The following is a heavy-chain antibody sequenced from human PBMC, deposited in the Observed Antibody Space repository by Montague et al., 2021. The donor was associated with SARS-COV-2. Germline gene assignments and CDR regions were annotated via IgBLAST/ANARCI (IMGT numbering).Heavy chain of an antibody. V-gene: IGHV4-34*01. J-gene: IGHJ2*01. Sequence: SETLSLTCAVHGGSFSGYYWNWIRKPPGKGLEWIGEINHSGSTNSNPSLKSRVSISVDTSKNQFSLDLSSVTAADTAVYYCARGAPTISMIVVVFAGAGWYFDPWGRGTLVTVSS. CDR2: INHSGST. D-gene: IGHD3-22*01. CDR1: GGSFSGYY. CDR3: ARGAPTISMIVVVFAGAGWYFDP.